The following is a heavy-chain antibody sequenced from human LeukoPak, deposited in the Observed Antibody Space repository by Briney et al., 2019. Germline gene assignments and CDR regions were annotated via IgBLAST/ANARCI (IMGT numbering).Heavy chain of an antibody. D-gene: IGHD5-18*01. CDR1: GFTFSYFE. CDR2: ISSSGSTI. V-gene: IGHV3-48*03. J-gene: IGHJ4*02. CDR3: ARGVDTAMVYNDY. Sequence: GGSLRLSCAASGFTFSYFEMNWVRQAPGKGLEWLSYISSSGSTIYYADSVKGRFTISRDNAKNSLYLQMNSLRAEDTAIYYCARGVDTAMVYNDYWGQGTLVTVSS.